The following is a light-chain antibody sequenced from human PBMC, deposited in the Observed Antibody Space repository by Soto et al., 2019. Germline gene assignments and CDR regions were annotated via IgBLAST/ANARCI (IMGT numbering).Light chain of an antibody. CDR3: QQYEKWPIT. Sequence: EIVMTQSPGTLSVSPGEAATLSCRTSQSISSNLAWFQQKPGQAPRLLIYGASTRATGIPARFSGSGSGTEFTLTISSLQSEDFAVYYCQQYEKWPITFGGGTKVEIK. CDR1: QSISSN. J-gene: IGKJ4*01. V-gene: IGKV3-15*01. CDR2: GAS.